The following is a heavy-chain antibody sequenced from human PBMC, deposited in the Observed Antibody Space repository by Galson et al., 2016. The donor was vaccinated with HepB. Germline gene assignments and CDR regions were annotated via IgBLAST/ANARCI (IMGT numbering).Heavy chain of an antibody. CDR2: MIPILDRP. J-gene: IGHJ5*02. V-gene: IGHV1-69*08. CDR1: GGSSIAYT. Sequence: SVKVSCKASGGSSIAYTISWLRQAPGQGLEWLGRMIPILDRPNYARSFQDRLTITADKYTNTAYMELNSLISDDTAVYYCARDDSYCGVDCYRHFVHWGQGTLVTVSS. CDR3: ARDDSYCGVDCYRHFVH. D-gene: IGHD2-21*02.